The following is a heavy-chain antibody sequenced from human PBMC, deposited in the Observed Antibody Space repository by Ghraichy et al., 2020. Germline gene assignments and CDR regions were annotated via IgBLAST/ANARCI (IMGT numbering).Heavy chain of an antibody. J-gene: IGHJ6*02. CDR1: GFTFSSYW. D-gene: IGHD3-16*02. CDR3: ARGLSLTNYYYYGMDV. Sequence: SCAASGFTFSSYWMHWVRQAPGKGLVWVSRINSDGSSTSYADSVKGRFTISRDNAKNTLYLQMNSLRAEDTAVYYCARGLSLTNYYYYGMDVWGQGTTVTVSS. V-gene: IGHV3-74*01. CDR2: INSDGSST.